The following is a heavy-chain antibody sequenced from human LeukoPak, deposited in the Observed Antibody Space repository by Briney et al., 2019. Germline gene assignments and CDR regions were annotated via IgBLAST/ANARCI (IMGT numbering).Heavy chain of an antibody. CDR2: IYYSGST. Sequence: PSETLSLTCTVSGGSISSSSYYWGWIRQPPGKGLEWIGSIYYSGSTYYNPSLKSRVTISVDTSKNQFSLKLSSVTAADTAVYYCARDGSIPWGYYMDVWGKGTTVTISS. CDR3: ARDGSIPWGYYMDV. V-gene: IGHV4-39*07. D-gene: IGHD2-2*02. CDR1: GGSISSSSYY. J-gene: IGHJ6*03.